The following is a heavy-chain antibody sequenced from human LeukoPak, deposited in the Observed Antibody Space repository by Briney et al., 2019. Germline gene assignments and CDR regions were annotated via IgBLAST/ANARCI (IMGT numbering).Heavy chain of an antibody. Sequence: GGSLILSWSASGVTFDDFAMDWVRHAPGKGLEWVSLISGDGGSTYYADSVKGRFTISRDNSKNSLYLQMNSLRTEDTALYYCAKDLYSSGWYVHFDYWGQGTLVTVSS. J-gene: IGHJ4*02. D-gene: IGHD6-19*01. CDR1: GVTFDDFA. CDR3: AKDLYSSGWYVHFDY. V-gene: IGHV3-43*02. CDR2: ISGDGGST.